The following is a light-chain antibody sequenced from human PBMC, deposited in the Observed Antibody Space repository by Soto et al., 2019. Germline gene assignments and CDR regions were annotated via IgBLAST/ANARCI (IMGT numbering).Light chain of an antibody. CDR3: QQYDSYCT. J-gene: IGKJ4*01. CDR1: QSIRSW. V-gene: IGKV1-5*03. Sequence: DIQMTQSPSTLSASVGDRVTITCRASQSIRSWLAWYQQKPGKAPRLLIYKASSLESGVPSRFSGSGSGTEFTHTISSLQPDDYATYYCQQYDSYCTFGGGTKVDIK. CDR2: KAS.